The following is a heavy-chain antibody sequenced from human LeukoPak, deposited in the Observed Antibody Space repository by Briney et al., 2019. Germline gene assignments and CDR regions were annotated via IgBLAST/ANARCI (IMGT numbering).Heavy chain of an antibody. J-gene: IGHJ1*01. CDR3: ASTFKGYCSGGSCYHEYFQH. CDR2: IIPIFGTA. D-gene: IGHD2-15*01. Sequence: SVKVSCKASGYTFTGYLMHWVRQAPGQGLEWMGGIIPIFGTANYAQKFQGRVTITADESTSTAYMELSSLRSEDTAVYYCASTFKGYCSGGSCYHEYFQHWGQGTLVTVSS. V-gene: IGHV1-69*13. CDR1: GYTFTGYL.